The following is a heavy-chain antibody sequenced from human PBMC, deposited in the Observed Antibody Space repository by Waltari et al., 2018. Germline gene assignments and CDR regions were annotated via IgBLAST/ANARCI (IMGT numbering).Heavy chain of an antibody. CDR3: ARAYTYGLQFGMDV. Sequence: EVRLVASGGGVVRPGKSLRLSCAASGFTFDDHALAWVRQAPGKGLECVSSIKWKGDSTRDADAVQGRFTISRDSATNSLYLKMNSLIVDDTAFYYCARAYTYGLQFGMDVWGRGTAVTVS. J-gene: IGHJ6*02. CDR1: GFTFDDHA. D-gene: IGHD3-16*01. V-gene: IGHV3-20*04. CDR2: IKWKGDST.